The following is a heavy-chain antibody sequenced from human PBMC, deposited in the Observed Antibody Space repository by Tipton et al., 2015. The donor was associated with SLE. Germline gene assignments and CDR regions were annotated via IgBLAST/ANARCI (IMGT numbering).Heavy chain of an antibody. J-gene: IGHJ4*02. CDR3: ARGHWDLRFF. CDR1: GFTFSSYW. CDR2: MKYDGSEK. Sequence: GSLRLSCAASGFTFSSYWMSWVRQAPGKGLEWVAHMKYDGSEKYYLDSVKGRFTISRDNAKNSVYPQMNSLRAEDTAVYYCARGHWDLRFFWGQGTLVTVSS. D-gene: IGHD1-26*01. V-gene: IGHV3-7*04.